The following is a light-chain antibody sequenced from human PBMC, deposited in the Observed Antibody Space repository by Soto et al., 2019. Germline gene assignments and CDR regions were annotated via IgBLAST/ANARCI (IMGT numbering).Light chain of an antibody. CDR3: QQYDSSPLT. V-gene: IGKV3-20*01. CDR1: QSVSSSY. J-gene: IGKJ4*01. CDR2: GAS. Sequence: EIVLTQSPGTLSLSPGERATLSCRASQSVSSSYLAWYQQKPGQAPRLLIYGASSRATGIPDRFSGSGSGTDFTLTISKLEPADVAVYYCQQYDSSPLTLGGGTKVEIK.